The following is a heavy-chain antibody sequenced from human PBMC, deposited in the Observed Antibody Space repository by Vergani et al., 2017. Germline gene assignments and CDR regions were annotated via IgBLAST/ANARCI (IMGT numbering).Heavy chain of an antibody. D-gene: IGHD2-2*01. V-gene: IGHV3-30*03. J-gene: IGHJ4*02. CDR3: ARDWGPWDIVVVGNY. CDR1: GFTSSYYG. CDR2: ISYDGTQK. Sequence: QVHLVESGGGLVQPGRSRSLSCVFSGFTSSYYGMHWVRQAPGKGLEWVAVISYDGTQKYYADSVKGRFTISRDNSKNTLYLQMNSLRAEDTAVYYCARDWGPWDIVVVGNYWGQGTLVTVSS.